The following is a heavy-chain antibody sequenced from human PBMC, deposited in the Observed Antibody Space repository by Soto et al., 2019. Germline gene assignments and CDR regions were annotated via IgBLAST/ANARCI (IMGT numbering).Heavy chain of an antibody. Sequence: GASVKVSCKASGYTFTSYGISWGRQAPGQGLEWMGWISAYNGNTNYAQKLQGRVTMTTDTSTSTAYMELRSLRSDDTAVYYCARDGDPWNGDYLYFDYWGQGTLVTVSS. J-gene: IGHJ4*02. D-gene: IGHD4-17*01. CDR1: GYTFTSYG. CDR3: ARDGDPWNGDYLYFDY. V-gene: IGHV1-18*01. CDR2: ISAYNGNT.